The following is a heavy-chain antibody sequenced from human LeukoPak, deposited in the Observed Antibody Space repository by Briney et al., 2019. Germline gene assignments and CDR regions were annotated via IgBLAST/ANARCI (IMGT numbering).Heavy chain of an antibody. V-gene: IGHV3-15*01. D-gene: IGHD3-10*01. J-gene: IGHJ4*02. Sequence: PGGSLRLSCAASGFTFSNAWMSWVRQAPGKGLEWVGRIKSKTDGGTTDYAAPVKGRYTISRDDSKNTLYLQMNSLKTEDTAVYYCTTDLEQDYYGSGSYGGQGTLVTVSS. CDR1: GFTFSNAW. CDR3: TTDLEQDYYGSGSY. CDR2: IKSKTDGGTT.